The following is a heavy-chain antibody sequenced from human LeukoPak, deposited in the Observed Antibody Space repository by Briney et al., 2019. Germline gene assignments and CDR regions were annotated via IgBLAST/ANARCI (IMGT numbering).Heavy chain of an antibody. J-gene: IGHJ4*02. V-gene: IGHV1-46*01. D-gene: IGHD1-26*01. CDR2: INPSGGTT. Sequence: ASVKVSCKASGYTFTSYYIHWVRQAPGQGLEWMGIINPSGGTTVYAQNFQGRVIMTRDTSTSTVHMYLSSLRSEDAAVYYCAREPRPVGATSFGYYFDYWGQGTLVTVSS. CDR1: GYTFTSYY. CDR3: AREPRPVGATSFGYYFDY.